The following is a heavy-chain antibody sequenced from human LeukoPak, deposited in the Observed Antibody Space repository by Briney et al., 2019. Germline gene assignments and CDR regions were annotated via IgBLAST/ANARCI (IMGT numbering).Heavy chain of an antibody. D-gene: IGHD3-10*01. CDR1: GFTFGSYW. Sequence: PGGSLRLSCTASGFTFGSYWMSWVRQAPGKGLEWVANIKEDGTVKYYVESVKDRFAISRDNAKNSLYLQMNSLRAEDTAVYYCATSITMFDYWGQGTLVTVSS. V-gene: IGHV3-7*02. CDR3: ATSITMFDY. J-gene: IGHJ4*02. CDR2: IKEDGTVK.